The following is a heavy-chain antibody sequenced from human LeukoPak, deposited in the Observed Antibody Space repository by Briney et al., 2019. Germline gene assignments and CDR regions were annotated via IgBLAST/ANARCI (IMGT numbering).Heavy chain of an antibody. Sequence: SETLSLTCTVSGGSISSYYWSWIRQPPGKGLEWIGYIYYSGNTNYNPSLKSRLTISIDTSKNQFSLKLSSVTAADTAVYYCARVGQGSFDYWGQGTLVTVSS. J-gene: IGHJ4*02. CDR3: ARVGQGSFDY. V-gene: IGHV4-59*01. D-gene: IGHD3-16*01. CDR2: IYYSGNT. CDR1: GGSISSYY.